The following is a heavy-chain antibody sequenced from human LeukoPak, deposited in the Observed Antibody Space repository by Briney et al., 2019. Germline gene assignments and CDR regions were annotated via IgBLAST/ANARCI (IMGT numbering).Heavy chain of an antibody. D-gene: IGHD2-15*01. Sequence: PGGSLRLSCATFGFAFNTYGMHWVRQAPGKGLEWVAFVSLDGGTQNYADSVKGRFTISRDNAKNSLYLQMNSLRAEDTAVYYCARVVHCSGGSCYGYYYYYYMDVWGKGTTVTVSS. V-gene: IGHV3-30*12. CDR2: VSLDGGTQ. J-gene: IGHJ6*03. CDR1: GFAFNTYG. CDR3: ARVVHCSGGSCYGYYYYYYMDV.